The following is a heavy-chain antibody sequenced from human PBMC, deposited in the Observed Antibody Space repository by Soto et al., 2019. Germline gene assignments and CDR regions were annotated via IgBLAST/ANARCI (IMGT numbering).Heavy chain of an antibody. Sequence: GGSLRLSCAASGFTFSSYAMSWVRQAPGKGLEWVSAISGSGGSTYYADSVKGRFTISRDNSKNTLYLQMNSLRAEDTAVYYCAKVGDGYSSGWHVDYWGQGTLVTVSS. CDR3: AKVGDGYSSGWHVDY. V-gene: IGHV3-23*01. D-gene: IGHD6-19*01. CDR1: GFTFSSYA. CDR2: ISGSGGST. J-gene: IGHJ4*02.